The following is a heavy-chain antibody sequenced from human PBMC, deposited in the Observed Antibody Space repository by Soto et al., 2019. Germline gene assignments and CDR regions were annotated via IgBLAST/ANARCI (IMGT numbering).Heavy chain of an antibody. CDR1: GGTFSSYA. Sequence: QVQLVQSGAEVKKPGSSVKVSCKASGGTFSSYAISWVRQAPGQGLEWMGGIIPIFGTANYAQKFQGRGNITADESTSTAYMEMSSLKSEDTAVYYCASSADSSGWYYFKYRGQGTRVTVSS. CDR3: ASSADSSGWYYFKY. V-gene: IGHV1-69*12. D-gene: IGHD6-19*01. J-gene: IGHJ4*02. CDR2: IIPIFGTA.